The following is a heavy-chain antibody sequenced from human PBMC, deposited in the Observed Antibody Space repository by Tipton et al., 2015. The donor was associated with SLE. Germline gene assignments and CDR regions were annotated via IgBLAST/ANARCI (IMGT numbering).Heavy chain of an antibody. V-gene: IGHV3-74*01. CDR3: VGGLGDY. D-gene: IGHD3/OR15-3a*01. CDR1: GFTFSNYW. J-gene: IGHJ4*02. Sequence: SLRLSCAASGFTFSNYWMHWVPRAPGKGLVWVARINTDETIINYADSVKGRFTISRDNAKTRLYLQMNSLRVEDTAVYYCVGGLGDYWGRGTLVTVSS. CDR2: INTDETII.